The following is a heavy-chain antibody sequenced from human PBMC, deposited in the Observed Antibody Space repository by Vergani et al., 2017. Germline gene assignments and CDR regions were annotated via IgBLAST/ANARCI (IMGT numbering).Heavy chain of an antibody. J-gene: IGHJ6*03. CDR2: IWDDVSKE. Sequence: QVQLEESGGGVVQPGRTLRLSCAGSGFTLSSHAMHWVRQAPGKGLEWGAVIWDDVSKEYYADSVKGRFTISRDNSKTPLYLQMNYLRAADTAVDYCARFGYCAHVVCYMTYYYYMDVVGKVTAVIVSS. CDR1: GFTLSSHA. V-gene: IGHV3-33*01. CDR3: ARFGYCAHVVCYMTYYYYMDV. D-gene: IGHD2-8*01.